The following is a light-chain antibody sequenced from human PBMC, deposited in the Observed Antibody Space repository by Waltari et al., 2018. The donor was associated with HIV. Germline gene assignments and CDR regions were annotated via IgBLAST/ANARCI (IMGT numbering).Light chain of an antibody. Sequence: DIQMSQAPSSLSASVGAIVTITCRASRDISNDLACYQQKQGEVPKLLIYASSSLRSGVPSRFRGSGSGTDFTLTINGLQPEDVASYYCQNYDSAPVAFGQGTRLEI. CDR1: RDISND. CDR3: QNYDSAPVA. J-gene: IGKJ5*01. CDR2: ASS. V-gene: IGKV1-27*01.